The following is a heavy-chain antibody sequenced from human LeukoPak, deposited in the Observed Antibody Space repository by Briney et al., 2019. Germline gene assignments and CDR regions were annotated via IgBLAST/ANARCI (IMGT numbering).Heavy chain of an antibody. CDR1: GDSIRSGTYY. V-gene: IGHV4-39*07. D-gene: IGHD2-15*01. CDR3: ARDPYWDYMDV. J-gene: IGHJ6*03. Sequence: PSETLSLNCNVSGDSIRSGTYYWGWIRQPPVKGLEWIGSIYSTGNTKYNPSLKSRVTVSVDTSKNSFSLKMRSVTAADTAVYYCARDPYWDYMDVWGKGTTVTVSS. CDR2: IYSTGNT.